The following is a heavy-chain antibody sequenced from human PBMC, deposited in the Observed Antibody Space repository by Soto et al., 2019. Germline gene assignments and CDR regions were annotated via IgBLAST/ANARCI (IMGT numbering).Heavy chain of an antibody. Sequence: SQTLSLTCAISGDSVSSNSAAWNWIRQSPSRGLEWLGRTYYRSKWYNDYAVSVKSRITINPDTSKNQFSLQLNSVTPEDTAVYYCARGYDFCSGYYKGPSGYYGMDVWGQGTTVPSP. CDR3: ARGYDFCSGYYKGPSGYYGMDV. J-gene: IGHJ6*02. CDR1: GDSVSSNSAA. CDR2: TYYRSKWYN. D-gene: IGHD3-3*01. V-gene: IGHV6-1*01.